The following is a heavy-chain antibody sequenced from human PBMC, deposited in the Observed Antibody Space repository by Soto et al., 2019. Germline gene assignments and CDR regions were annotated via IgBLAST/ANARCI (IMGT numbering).Heavy chain of an antibody. D-gene: IGHD1-1*01. J-gene: IGHJ6*02. Sequence: ASVKVSCKASGYTFNSYVISWVRQAPVQGLEWMGWISAYNGNTNYAQKFQGWVTMTRDTSISTAYMELSRLRSDDTAVYYCARDRLDEVAYYSYNCEMDGWGQVHTGTTSS. CDR3: ARDRLDEVAYYSYNCEMDG. CDR1: GYTFNSYV. V-gene: IGHV1-18*01. CDR2: ISAYNGNT.